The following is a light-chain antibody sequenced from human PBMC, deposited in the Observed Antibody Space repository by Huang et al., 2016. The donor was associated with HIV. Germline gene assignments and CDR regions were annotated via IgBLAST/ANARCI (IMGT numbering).Light chain of an antibody. CDR1: QGLAHGDETTF. V-gene: IGKV2-30*02. CDR2: KVS. J-gene: IGKJ1*01. Sequence: DVVMSQSPLSLSVTLGQSASMSCSSSQGLAHGDETTFLSWFQQRPGQPPRPLIHKVSKLASGVPDRFRGSGSGTFFTLEIRRVEAEDVGLYYCLQGTHWPPTFGQGTRLEI. CDR3: LQGTHWPPT.